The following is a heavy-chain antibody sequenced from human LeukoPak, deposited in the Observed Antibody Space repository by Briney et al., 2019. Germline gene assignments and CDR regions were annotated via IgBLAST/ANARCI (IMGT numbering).Heavy chain of an antibody. CDR1: GYTFTSYG. CDR3: ARDSLPYYYDGSGYGGY. V-gene: IGHV1-18*01. Sequence: ASVKVSCKASGYTFTSYGISWVRQAPGQGLEWMGWISAYNGNTNYAQKLQGRVTMTTDTSTSTAYMELRSLRSDDTAVYYCARDSLPYYYDGSGYGGYWGQGTLVTVSS. J-gene: IGHJ4*02. CDR2: ISAYNGNT. D-gene: IGHD3-22*01.